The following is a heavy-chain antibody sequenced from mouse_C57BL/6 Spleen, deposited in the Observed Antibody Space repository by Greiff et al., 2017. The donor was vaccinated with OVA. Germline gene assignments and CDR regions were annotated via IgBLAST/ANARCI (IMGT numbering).Heavy chain of an antibody. CDR3: AREGIITTVVSDY. CDR1: GYTFTSYW. CDR2: IHPNSGST. V-gene: IGHV1-64*01. J-gene: IGHJ2*01. Sequence: QVQLQQSGAELVKPGASVKLSCKASGYTFTSYWMHWVKQRPGQGLEWIGMIHPNSGSTNYNEKFKSKATLTVDKSSSTAYMQLSSLTSEDSAVYYCAREGIITTVVSDYWGQGTTLTVSS. D-gene: IGHD1-1*01.